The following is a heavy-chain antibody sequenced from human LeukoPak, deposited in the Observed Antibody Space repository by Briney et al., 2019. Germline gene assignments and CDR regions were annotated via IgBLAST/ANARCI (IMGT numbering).Heavy chain of an antibody. J-gene: IGHJ4*02. Sequence: ASVKVSCKASGGTFSSYAISWVRQAPGQGLEWMGGIIPIFGTANCAQKFQGRVTITADESTSTAYMELSSLRSEDTAVYYCASRDRGYSYGLLFDYWGQGTLVTVSS. CDR3: ASRDRGYSYGLLFDY. D-gene: IGHD5-18*01. V-gene: IGHV1-69*13. CDR2: IIPIFGTA. CDR1: GGTFSSYA.